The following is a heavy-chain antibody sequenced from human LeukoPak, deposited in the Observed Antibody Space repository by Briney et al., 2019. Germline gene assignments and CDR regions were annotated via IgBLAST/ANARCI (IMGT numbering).Heavy chain of an antibody. CDR1: GFTFRSYA. Sequence: GGSLRLFCGASGFTFRSYAMSWVRQARGKGLEWGTALRGSGRSTYNEDSVKGRFTISRDNSKNPLYLQMNSLRAEDTAVYYWAKDRYCSNTSCPPPFDYGGQGTLVTVSS. D-gene: IGHD2-2*01. J-gene: IGHJ4*02. V-gene: IGHV3-23*01. CDR3: AKDRYCSNTSCPPPFDY. CDR2: LRGSGRST.